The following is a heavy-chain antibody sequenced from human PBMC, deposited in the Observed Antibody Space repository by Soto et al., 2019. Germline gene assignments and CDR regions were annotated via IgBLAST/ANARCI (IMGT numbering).Heavy chain of an antibody. CDR1: GFSFSIFA. D-gene: IGHD2-2*01. Sequence: EVQLLESGGGLVQPGGSLRLSCAASGFSFSIFAMGWVRQAPGKGLEWVSAISGSGDVISYADSVKGRFTVSRDNSRNTLFLQMNSLRAEDTAVYFCAMSIGAPAAMDHFDYWGQGTLVTVSS. J-gene: IGHJ4*02. CDR3: AMSIGAPAAMDHFDY. CDR2: ISGSGDVI. V-gene: IGHV3-23*01.